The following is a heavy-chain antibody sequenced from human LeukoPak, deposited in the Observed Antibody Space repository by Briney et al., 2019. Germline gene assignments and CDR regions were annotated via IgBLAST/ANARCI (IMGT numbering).Heavy chain of an antibody. D-gene: IGHD2-15*01. CDR3: ARDPYCYTGSCYGRAGTFDY. J-gene: IGHJ4*02. CDR2: ISYDGINK. CDR1: GFTFSSYG. Sequence: PGGSLRLSCAASGFTFSSYGMHWVRQAPGKGLEWVAVISYDGINKYYADSVKGRFTISRDNSKNSLYLQMNSLRAEDTAVYYCARDPYCYTGSCYGRAGTFDYWGQGTLVTVSS. V-gene: IGHV3-30*03.